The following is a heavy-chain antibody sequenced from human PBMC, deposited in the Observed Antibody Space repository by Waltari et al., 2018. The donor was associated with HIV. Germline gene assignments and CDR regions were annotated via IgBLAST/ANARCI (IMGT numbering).Heavy chain of an antibody. CDR2: IKSKTGPGTIT. CDR1: GFTFTNAW. J-gene: IGHJ6*02. D-gene: IGHD2-15*01. V-gene: IGHV3-15*01. CDR3: TTRSRPSYYFGLDV. Sequence: EVQLVESGGGLVKPGESLRLSCAASGFTFTNAWMTWVRQAPGKRPEWVGRIKSKTGPGTITDYAAPVKDRFIISRDDSKNTLYLQMNSLKIEDTAVYYCTTRSRPSYYFGLDVWGQGTTVTVSS.